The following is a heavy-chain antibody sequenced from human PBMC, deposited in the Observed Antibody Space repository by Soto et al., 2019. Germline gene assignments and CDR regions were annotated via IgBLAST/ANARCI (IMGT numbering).Heavy chain of an antibody. CDR1: GGSISSGGYY. Sequence: SETLSLTXTVSGGSISSGGYYWSWIRQHPGKGLEWIGYIYYSGSTYYNPSLKSRVTISVDTSKNQFSLKLSSVTAADTAVYYCARGGIQLATDYYYGMDVWGQGTTVTVSS. CDR2: IYYSGST. D-gene: IGHD5-18*01. CDR3: ARGGIQLATDYYYGMDV. J-gene: IGHJ6*02. V-gene: IGHV4-31*02.